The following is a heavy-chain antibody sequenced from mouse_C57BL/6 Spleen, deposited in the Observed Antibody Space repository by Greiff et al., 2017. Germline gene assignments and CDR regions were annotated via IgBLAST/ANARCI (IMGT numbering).Heavy chain of an antibody. CDR2: IYPGSGST. J-gene: IGHJ1*03. V-gene: IGHV1-55*01. Sequence: QVQLQQPGAELVKPGASVKMSCKASGYTFTSYWITWVKQRPGQGLEWIGDIYPGSGSTNYNEKFKSKATLTVATSSSTAYMQLSSLTSEDSAVYYCARCYYRNYGRYFDDWGTGTTVTVSS. D-gene: IGHD2-5*01. CDR3: ARCYYRNYGRYFDD. CDR1: GYTFTSYW.